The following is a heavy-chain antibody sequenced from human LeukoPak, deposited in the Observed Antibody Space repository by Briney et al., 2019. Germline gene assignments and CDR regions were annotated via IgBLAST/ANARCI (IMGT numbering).Heavy chain of an antibody. CDR3: ARDFPYYYGSGPSPNAFDI. J-gene: IGHJ3*02. CDR2: ISSSGSTI. Sequence: GGSLRLSCAASGFTFSDYYMSWIRQAPGKGLEWVSYISSSGSTIYYADSVKGRFTISRDNAKNSLYLQMNSLRAEDTAVYYCARDFPYYYGSGPSPNAFDIWGQGTVVTVSS. CDR1: GFTFSDYY. D-gene: IGHD3-10*01. V-gene: IGHV3-11*01.